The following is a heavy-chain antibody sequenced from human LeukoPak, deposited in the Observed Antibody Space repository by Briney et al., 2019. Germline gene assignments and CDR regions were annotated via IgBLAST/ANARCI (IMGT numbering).Heavy chain of an antibody. V-gene: IGHV3-23*01. J-gene: IGHJ4*02. CDR3: AKDGDSSGYYWDS. CDR2: ITSSGSNT. CDR1: GSTFSTYA. Sequence: GGSLRLSCAASGSTFSTYAMSWVRQAPGKGLEWVSLITSSGSNTYYADSVKGRFTISRDNSKSTLYLQMNSLRAEDTAVYFCAKDGDSSGYYWDSWGQGTLVTVSS. D-gene: IGHD3-22*01.